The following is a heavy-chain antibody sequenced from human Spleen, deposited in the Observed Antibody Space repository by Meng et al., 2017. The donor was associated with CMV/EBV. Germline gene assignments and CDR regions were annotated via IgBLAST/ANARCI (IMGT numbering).Heavy chain of an antibody. D-gene: IGHD2-2*01. CDR3: AKICSSTSCYGRDDY. V-gene: IGHV3-23*01. J-gene: IGHJ4*02. CDR2: ISGSGGST. CDR1: GFTFSSYA. Sequence: GGSLRLSCAASGFTFSSYAMSWVRQAPGKGLEWVSAISGSGGSTYYADSVKGRFTISRDNSKNTLYLQMNSLRAEETAVYYCAKICSSTSCYGRDDYWGQGTLVTVSS.